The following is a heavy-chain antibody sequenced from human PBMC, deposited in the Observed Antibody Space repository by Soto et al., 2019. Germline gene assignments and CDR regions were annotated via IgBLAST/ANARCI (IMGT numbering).Heavy chain of an antibody. CDR3: GVNNYETRGGAFDM. Sequence: QAWVSLRLSSAASGFSFRSRAMHWVRQAPGKGLEWVALVSFDGGSTYYGESVKGRFTASRAKSKDTLHLQMNSLRADATAVYYCGVNNYETRGGAFDMWGRGRMV. D-gene: IGHD3-22*01. CDR1: GFSFRSRA. J-gene: IGHJ3*02. CDR2: VSFDGGST. V-gene: IGHV3-30*03.